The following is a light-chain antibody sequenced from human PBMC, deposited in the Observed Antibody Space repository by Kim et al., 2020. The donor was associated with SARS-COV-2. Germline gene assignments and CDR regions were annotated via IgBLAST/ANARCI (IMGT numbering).Light chain of an antibody. CDR3: AAWDDSRNGHWA. CDR1: DHHFGGKS. J-gene: IGLJ3*02. CDR2: YNP. Sequence: QWVPIWCYGGDHHFGGKSGKWDQQAPGTAPILLYYYNPVRACRVPDRSSGSESGTSAAGAIRGLQSEDAADYYCAAWDDSRNGHWAFGGGTKLTVL. V-gene: IGLV1-44*01.